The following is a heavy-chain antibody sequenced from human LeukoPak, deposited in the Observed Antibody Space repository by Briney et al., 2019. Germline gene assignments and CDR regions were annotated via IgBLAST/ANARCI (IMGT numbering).Heavy chain of an antibody. Sequence: SETLSLTCAVSGGSFSNSNWWSWVRQPPGKGLEWIGEIYHSGSTNYNPSLKSRVTISVDTSKNQFSLKLSSVTAADTAVYYCARSHPVPKAYYYDSSGYWTYWGQGTLVTVSS. V-gene: IGHV4-4*02. CDR1: GGSFSNSNW. J-gene: IGHJ4*02. D-gene: IGHD3-22*01. CDR3: ARSHPVPKAYYYDSSGYWTY. CDR2: IYHSGST.